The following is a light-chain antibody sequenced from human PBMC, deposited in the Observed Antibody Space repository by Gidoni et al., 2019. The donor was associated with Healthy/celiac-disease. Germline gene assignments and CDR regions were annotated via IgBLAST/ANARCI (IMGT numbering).Light chain of an antibody. J-gene: IGKJ5*01. CDR2: DAS. Sequence: DIQMTQSPSSLSASVGDRVTITCQASQDISNYLNWYQQKPGKAPKLLIYDASNLETGVPSRFSGSGSGTDFTFTISSLQPEDIATYYCQQYDNLLRGTXGQGTRLEIK. CDR1: QDISNY. CDR3: QQYDNLLRGT. V-gene: IGKV1-33*01.